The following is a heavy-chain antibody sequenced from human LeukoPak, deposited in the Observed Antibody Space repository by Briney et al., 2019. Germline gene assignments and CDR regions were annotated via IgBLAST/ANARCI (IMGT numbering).Heavy chain of an antibody. CDR3: ARGNNVLMVTGCFDY. CDR1: GFTFSSYW. CDR2: INSDGSST. Sequence: GGSLRLSCAASGFTFSSYWMHWVRQAPGKGLVWVSRINSDGSSTLYADSVKGRFTISRDNAKNTLYLQMNGLRAEDTAVYYCARGNNVLMVTGCFDYWGQGTLVTVSS. D-gene: IGHD2-21*02. V-gene: IGHV3-74*01. J-gene: IGHJ4*02.